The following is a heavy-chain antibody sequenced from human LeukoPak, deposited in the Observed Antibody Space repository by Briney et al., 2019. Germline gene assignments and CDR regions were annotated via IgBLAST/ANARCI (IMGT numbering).Heavy chain of an antibody. D-gene: IGHD1-20*01. CDR2: IYYGGST. CDR3: ARESSEITGTFDP. J-gene: IGHJ5*02. V-gene: IGHV4-30-4*07. Sequence: SETLSLTCTVSGGSISSGGYSWSWIRQPPGKGLEWIGYIYYGGSTYYNPSLKSRVTISVDTSKNQFSLKLSSVTAADTAVYYCARESSEITGTFDPWGQGTLVTVSS. CDR1: GGSISSGGYS.